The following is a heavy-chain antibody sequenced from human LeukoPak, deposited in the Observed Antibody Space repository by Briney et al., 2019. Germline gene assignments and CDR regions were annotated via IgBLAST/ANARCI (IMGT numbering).Heavy chain of an antibody. J-gene: IGHJ4*02. CDR1: GFTFSTYW. Sequence: GGSLRLSCSASGFTFSTYWMSWVRQAPGKGLERVANMKRDGSEIYYVDSVRGRFTISRDNARNSLYLQMNSLRAEDTAVYYCARSDSSSSLYYFDYWGQGTLVTVSS. V-gene: IGHV3-7*01. CDR3: ARSDSSSSLYYFDY. CDR2: MKRDGSEI. D-gene: IGHD6-6*01.